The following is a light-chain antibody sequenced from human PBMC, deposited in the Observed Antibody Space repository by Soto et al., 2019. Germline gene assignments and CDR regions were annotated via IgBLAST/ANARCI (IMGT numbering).Light chain of an antibody. Sequence: DIQMTQSPPTLSASVGDRVTISCRASQSISTWLAWYQQKPGKAPKLLIYKASSLESGVPSRFSGSGSGTEFTLTISSLQPDDLATYYCRHYNSYSGTFGQGTKVEIK. CDR1: QSISTW. J-gene: IGKJ1*01. CDR3: RHYNSYSGT. V-gene: IGKV1-5*03. CDR2: KAS.